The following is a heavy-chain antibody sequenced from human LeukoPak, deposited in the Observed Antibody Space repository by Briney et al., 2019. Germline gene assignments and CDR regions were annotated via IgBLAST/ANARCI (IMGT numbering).Heavy chain of an antibody. J-gene: IGHJ3*02. CDR3: ARDYYGSGSYYNSDAFDI. D-gene: IGHD3-10*01. CDR2: ISAYNGNT. V-gene: IGHV1-18*01. CDR1: GYTFTSYG. Sequence: GASAKVSCKASGYTFTSYGISWVRQAPGQGLEWMGWISAYNGNTNYAQKLQGRVTMTTDTSTSTAYMELRSLRSDDTAVYYCARDYYGSGSYYNSDAFDIWGQGTMVTVSS.